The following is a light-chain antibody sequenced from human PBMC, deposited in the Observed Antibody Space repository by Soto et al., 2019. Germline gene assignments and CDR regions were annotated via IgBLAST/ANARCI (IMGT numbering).Light chain of an antibody. CDR2: DVS. CDR1: QSVARY. Sequence: EIVLSQSPSTLSLSPGERATLSCRASQSVARYLAWYQQKPGQAPRLLIYDVSNRATGIPARFSGSGSGTDFTLTISSLEPGDFAIYYCQQRNDWQVTFGQGTRLEIK. CDR3: QQRNDWQVT. V-gene: IGKV3-11*01. J-gene: IGKJ5*01.